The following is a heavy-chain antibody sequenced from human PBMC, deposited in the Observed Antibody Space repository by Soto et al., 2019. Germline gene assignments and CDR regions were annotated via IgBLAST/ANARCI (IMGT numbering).Heavy chain of an antibody. J-gene: IGHJ4*02. CDR3: AKDPNGDYIGAFDD. CDR1: GFAFSNYA. V-gene: IGHV3-23*01. D-gene: IGHD4-17*01. Sequence: EVQLLESGGDLVQPGGSPRLSCAASGFAFSNYAVTWVRQAPGKGLEWVSSISRSSSVIYYADSVRGRFFISRDNSKSMLYLQMNSLRAEDTARYYCAKDPNGDYIGAFDDWGQGTLVTVSS. CDR2: ISRSSSVI.